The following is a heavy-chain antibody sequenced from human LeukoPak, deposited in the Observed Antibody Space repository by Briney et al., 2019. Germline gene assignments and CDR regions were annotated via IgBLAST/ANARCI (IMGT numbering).Heavy chain of an antibody. CDR2: IYYSGST. J-gene: IGHJ6*02. Sequence: SDTLSLTCTVSGDFIKNYYWLWIRQSTGEGLEWIGYIYYSGSTYYNPSLKSRVTMSVDTSKNQFSLKLNSVTAADTAVYYCARAGYCSSTSCQWVPLVWGQGTTVTVSS. CDR1: GDFIKNYY. V-gene: IGHV4-59*13. D-gene: IGHD2-2*03. CDR3: ARAGYCSSTSCQWVPLV.